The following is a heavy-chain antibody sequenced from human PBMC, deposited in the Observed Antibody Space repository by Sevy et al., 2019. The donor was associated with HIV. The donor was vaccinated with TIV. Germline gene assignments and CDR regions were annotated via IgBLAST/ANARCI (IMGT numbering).Heavy chain of an antibody. CDR2: MYYSGST. Sequence: SETPSLTCTVSGGSISSSSYYWGCIRQPPGKGLEWIGSMYYSGSTYYNPSLKSRVTISVDTFMNQFSLKLSSVTAADTAVYYCARHMDSGTYGHPGFDYWGQGTLVTVSS. D-gene: IGHD1-26*01. CDR1: GGSISSSSYY. J-gene: IGHJ4*02. CDR3: ARHMDSGTYGHPGFDY. V-gene: IGHV4-39*01.